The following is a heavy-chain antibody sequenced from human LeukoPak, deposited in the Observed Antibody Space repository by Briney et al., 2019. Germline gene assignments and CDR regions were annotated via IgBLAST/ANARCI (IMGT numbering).Heavy chain of an antibody. Sequence: GASVKVSCKASGYTFTGYYMHWVRQAPGQGLEWMGWINPNSGGTNYAQKFQGWVTMTRDTSINTAYMELSRLRSDDTAVYYCARGRGVHYYDSSGYYNWFDPWGQGTLVTVSS. CDR1: GYTFTGYY. CDR3: ARGRGVHYYDSSGYYNWFDP. J-gene: IGHJ5*02. CDR2: INPNSGGT. D-gene: IGHD3-22*01. V-gene: IGHV1-2*04.